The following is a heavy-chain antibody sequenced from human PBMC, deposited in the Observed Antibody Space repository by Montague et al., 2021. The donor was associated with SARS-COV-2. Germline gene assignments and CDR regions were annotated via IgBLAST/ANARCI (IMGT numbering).Heavy chain of an antibody. CDR2: IYYTGXT. V-gene: IGHV4-61*01. CDR1: GGSVSSSSYY. Sequence: SETLSLTCTISGGSVSSSSYYWNWIRQPPGKGLEWIGYIYYTGXTXYXXXXKXRVTMAVDTSRNQFSLKVRSVTAADTAVYYCARVGRQQLVRLSGMDVWGRGTTVTVSS. D-gene: IGHD6-13*01. J-gene: IGHJ6*02. CDR3: ARVGRQQLVRLSGMDV.